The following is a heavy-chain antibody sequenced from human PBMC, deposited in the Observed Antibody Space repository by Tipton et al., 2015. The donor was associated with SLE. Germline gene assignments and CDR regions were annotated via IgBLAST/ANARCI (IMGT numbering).Heavy chain of an antibody. J-gene: IGHJ4*02. CDR1: GFTFSDYY. CDR3: ASYPDTAAAK. CDR2: ISSSGSTI. V-gene: IGHV3-11*04. Sequence: LSLTCAASGFTFSDYYMSWIRQAPGKGLEWVSYISSSGSTIYYLDSVKGRFTISRDNAKNSLYLQMNSLRAEDTAVYYCASYPDTAAAKWGQGTLVTVSS. D-gene: IGHD6-25*01.